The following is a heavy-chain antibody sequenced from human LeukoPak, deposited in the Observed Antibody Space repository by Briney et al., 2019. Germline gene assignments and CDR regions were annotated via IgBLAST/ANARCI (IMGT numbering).Heavy chain of an antibody. J-gene: IGHJ4*02. CDR3: AKREFGDVYWYFDY. V-gene: IGHV3-23*01. Sequence: GGSLRLSCAASGFTFSSYAMSWVRQAPGKGLEWVSAISGSGGSTYYADSVKGRFTISRDNSKNTLCLQMNSLRAEDTAVYYCAKREFGDVYWYFDYWGQGTLVTVSS. CDR1: GFTFSSYA. CDR2: ISGSGGST. D-gene: IGHD3-10*01.